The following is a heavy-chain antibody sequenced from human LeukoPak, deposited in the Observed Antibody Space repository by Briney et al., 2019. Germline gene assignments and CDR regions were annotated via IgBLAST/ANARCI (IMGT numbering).Heavy chain of an antibody. D-gene: IGHD3-16*01. CDR3: ARFSSYDAY. V-gene: IGHV3-21*01. Sequence: PGGSLRLSCGASRFTFSRHSMNWVRQAPGKGLEWVSSIATSSSYIYYADSVKGRFTISRDNARNSLYLQMNSLRAEDTAVYYCARFSSYDAYWGQGTLVTVSS. J-gene: IGHJ4*02. CDR2: IATSSSYI. CDR1: RFTFSRHS.